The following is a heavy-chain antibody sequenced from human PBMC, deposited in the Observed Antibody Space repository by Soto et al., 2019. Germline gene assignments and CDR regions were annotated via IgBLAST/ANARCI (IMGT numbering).Heavy chain of an antibody. CDR2: ISSSGSTI. Sequence: VGSLRLSCAASGFTFSEYYMSWIRQTPGKGLEWVSYISSSGSTIYYADSVKGRFTISRDNAKNSVYLQMNSLRAEDTAVYYCARIDSSSYDYWGQGTLVTVSS. D-gene: IGHD6-6*01. CDR3: ARIDSSSYDY. J-gene: IGHJ4*02. CDR1: GFTFSEYY. V-gene: IGHV3-11*01.